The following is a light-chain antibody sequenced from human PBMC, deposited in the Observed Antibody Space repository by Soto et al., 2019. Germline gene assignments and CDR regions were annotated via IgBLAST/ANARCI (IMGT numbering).Light chain of an antibody. CDR3: QTWGTGIVV. J-gene: IGLJ2*01. CDR1: SGHSSYA. V-gene: IGLV4-69*01. Sequence: QSVLTQSPSASASLGASVKLTCTLSSGHSSYAIAWQQQQPEKGPRYLMKLNSDGSHSKGDGIPDRFSGSSSGAERYLTISSLQSEDEADYYCQTWGTGIVVFGGGTKLTVL. CDR2: LNSDGSH.